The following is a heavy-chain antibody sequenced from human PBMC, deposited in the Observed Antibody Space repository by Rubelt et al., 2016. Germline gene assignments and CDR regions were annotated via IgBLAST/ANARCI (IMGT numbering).Heavy chain of an antibody. V-gene: IGHV4-38-2*02. CDR3: ARSVVSGTLGWFDP. CDR2: INHSGST. D-gene: IGHD2-15*01. Sequence: QVQLQESGPGLVKPSETLSLTCTVSGYSISSGYYWGWIRQPPGKGLEWIGEINHSGSTNYNPSLKSRVTISVDTAKNQFSLKLSSVTAADTAVYYCARSVVSGTLGWFDPWGQGTLVTVSS. J-gene: IGHJ5*02. CDR1: GYSISSGYY.